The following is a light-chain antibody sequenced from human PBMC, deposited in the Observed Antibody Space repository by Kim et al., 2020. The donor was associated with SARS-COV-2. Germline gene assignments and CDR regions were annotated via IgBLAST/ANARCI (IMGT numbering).Light chain of an antibody. J-gene: IGKJ3*01. Sequence: PGERATLSCRASQSVSSYLAWYQQKPGQAPRLLIYDTSNRATGIPARFSGSGSGTDFTLTISTLEPEDFAVYYCQQRTNWPPEVTFGPGTKVDIK. CDR1: QSVSSY. CDR3: QQRTNWPPEVT. CDR2: DTS. V-gene: IGKV3-11*01.